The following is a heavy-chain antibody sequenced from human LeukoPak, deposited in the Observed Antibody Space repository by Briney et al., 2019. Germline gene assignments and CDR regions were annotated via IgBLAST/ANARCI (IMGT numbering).Heavy chain of an antibody. CDR1: GFTFSSYW. D-gene: IGHD6-19*01. Sequence: GSLRLSCATSGFTFSSYWVSWVRPAPGKGLEWVAHIKQDGSEKYYVDSVKGRFTISRDNAKNSLYLQMNSLRAEDTAVYYCARVGGSGWFLQYFQHWGQGTLVTVSS. J-gene: IGHJ1*01. V-gene: IGHV3-7*01. CDR2: IKQDGSEK. CDR3: ARVGGSGWFLQYFQH.